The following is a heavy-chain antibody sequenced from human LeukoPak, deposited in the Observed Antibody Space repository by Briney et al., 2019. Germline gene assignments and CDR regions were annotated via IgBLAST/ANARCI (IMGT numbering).Heavy chain of an antibody. J-gene: IGHJ3*02. Sequence: GGSLRLSCAASGFTFSNYAMTWVRQAPGKGLDWVSGISASGGTTYYADSVKGRFTIPRDNSKNTLYLQMNSLRAEDTAVYYCAKRPRDTSGYYLGAFDIWGQGTMVTVSS. V-gene: IGHV3-23*01. D-gene: IGHD3-22*01. CDR3: AKRPRDTSGYYLGAFDI. CDR2: ISASGGTT. CDR1: GFTFSNYA.